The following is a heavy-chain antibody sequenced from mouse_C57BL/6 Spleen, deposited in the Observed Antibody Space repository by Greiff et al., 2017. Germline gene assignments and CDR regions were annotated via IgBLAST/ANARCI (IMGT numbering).Heavy chain of an antibody. D-gene: IGHD1-1*01. J-gene: IGHJ2*01. Sequence: VQLQQSGPELVKPGASVKISCKASGYAFSSSWMNWVKQRPGKGLEWIGRIYPGDGDTNYNGKFKGKATLTADKSSSTAYMQLSSLTSEDYAVYFCATPTTVVPYFDYWGQGTTLTVSS. CDR1: GYAFSSSW. CDR2: IYPGDGDT. V-gene: IGHV1-82*01. CDR3: ATPTTVVPYFDY.